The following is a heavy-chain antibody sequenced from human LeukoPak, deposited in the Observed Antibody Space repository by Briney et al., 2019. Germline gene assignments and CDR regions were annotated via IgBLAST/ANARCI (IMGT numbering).Heavy chain of an antibody. Sequence: GGSLRLSCAASGFTVSSNYMSWVRQAPGKGLEWVSVIYSGGSTYYADSVKGRFTISRDNSKNTLYLQMNSLRAEDTAVYHCARTPAYYYGSGTYWYFDLWGRGTLVTVSS. CDR2: IYSGGST. CDR1: GFTVSSNY. V-gene: IGHV3-53*01. J-gene: IGHJ2*01. D-gene: IGHD3-10*01. CDR3: ARTPAYYYGSGTYWYFDL.